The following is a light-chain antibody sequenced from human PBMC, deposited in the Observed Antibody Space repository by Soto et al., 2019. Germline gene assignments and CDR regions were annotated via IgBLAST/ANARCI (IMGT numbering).Light chain of an antibody. Sequence: DIQMTHSPSPLSASVGDRVTITCRASQSISSWLAWYQQKPGKAPKLLIYDASSLESGVPSRFSGSGSATEFALTISSLQPDDFATYYCQQYNNYGTFGQGTKVDIK. J-gene: IGKJ1*01. CDR1: QSISSW. V-gene: IGKV1-5*01. CDR3: QQYNNYGT. CDR2: DAS.